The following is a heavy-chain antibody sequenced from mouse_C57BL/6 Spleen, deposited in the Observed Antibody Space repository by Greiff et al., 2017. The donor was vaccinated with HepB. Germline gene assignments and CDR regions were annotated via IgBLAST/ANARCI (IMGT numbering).Heavy chain of an antibody. J-gene: IGHJ1*03. Sequence: QVQLKESGPELVKPGASVKISCKASGYSFTSYYIHWVKQRPGQGLEWIGWIYPGSGNTKYNEKFKGKATLTTDTSSSTAYMQLSSLTSEDSAVYYCARPDYDGEYFDVWGTGTTVTVSS. V-gene: IGHV1-66*01. CDR1: GYSFTSYY. CDR2: IYPGSGNT. D-gene: IGHD2-4*01. CDR3: ARPDYDGEYFDV.